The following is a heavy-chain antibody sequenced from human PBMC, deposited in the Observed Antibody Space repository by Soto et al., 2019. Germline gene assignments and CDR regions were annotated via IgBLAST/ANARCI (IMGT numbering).Heavy chain of an antibody. Sequence: PGGSLRLSCAASGFTFSSLGMDWVRQAPGKGLEWVALISYDGSKKYYGDSVKGRFTISRDNSRNTLHLQMNGLRPEDTGVYYGARERGWIWATFDNWGQGTLVTVSS. J-gene: IGHJ4*02. CDR2: ISYDGSKK. CDR3: ARERGWIWATFDN. CDR1: GFTFSSLG. V-gene: IGHV3-30-3*01. D-gene: IGHD2-2*03.